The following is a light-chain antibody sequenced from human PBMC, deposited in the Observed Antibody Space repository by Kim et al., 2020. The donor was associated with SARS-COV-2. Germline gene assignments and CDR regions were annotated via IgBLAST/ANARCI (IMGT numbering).Light chain of an antibody. CDR2: DTN. J-gene: IGLJ3*02. V-gene: IGLV7-46*01. CDR1: TGVVTSGHY. CDR3: LLSYSDAWV. Sequence: QAMVTQEPSLTVSPGGTVTLTCGSSTGVVTSGHYPYWFQQKPGQAPRTLIYDTNNKQSWTPARFSGSLLGGKAALTLSGAQPEDEAEYYCLLSYSDAWVFGGGTQLTVL.